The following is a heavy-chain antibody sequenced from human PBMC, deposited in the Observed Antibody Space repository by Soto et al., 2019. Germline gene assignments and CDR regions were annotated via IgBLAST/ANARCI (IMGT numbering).Heavy chain of an antibody. CDR1: GGSISSGGYY. CDR2: IYYSGST. J-gene: IGHJ6*02. CDR3: ARDSWSKGYYYYGMDV. D-gene: IGHD3-3*01. Sequence: SLTCTVSGGSISSGGYYWSWIRQHPGKDLEWIGYIYYSGSTYYNPSLKSRVTISVDTSKNQFSLKLSSVTAADTAVYYCARDSWSKGYYYYGMDVWGQGTTVTVSS. V-gene: IGHV4-31*03.